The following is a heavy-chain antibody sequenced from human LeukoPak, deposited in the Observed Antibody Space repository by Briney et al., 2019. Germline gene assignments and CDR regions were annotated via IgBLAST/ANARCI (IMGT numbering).Heavy chain of an antibody. J-gene: IGHJ4*02. CDR2: ILSSGST. V-gene: IGHV4-4*09. CDR3: ARRPRNSENYGGPSGPDY. Sequence: SETLSLTCTVSGGSISNYYWNWIRQSPGKGLEWIGYILSSGSTHHNPSLTSRVTISVDTSKNQFSLKMSSVTAADTAMYYCARRPRNSENYGGPSGPDYWGQGTQVTVSS. D-gene: IGHD4-23*01. CDR1: GGSISNYY.